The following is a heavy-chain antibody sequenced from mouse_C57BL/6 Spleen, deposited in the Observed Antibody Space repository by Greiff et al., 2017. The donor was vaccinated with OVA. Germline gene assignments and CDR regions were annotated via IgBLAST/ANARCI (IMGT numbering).Heavy chain of an antibody. CDR2: ISDGGSYT. D-gene: IGHD2-1*01. CDR3: ARDGDYYGNFEGFAY. CDR1: GFTFSSYA. V-gene: IGHV5-4*01. J-gene: IGHJ3*01. Sequence: EVHLVESGGGLVKPGGSLKLSCAASGFTFSSYAMSWVRQTPEKRLEWVATISDGGSYTYYPDNVKGRFTISRDNAKNNLYLQMSHLKSEDTAMYYCARDGDYYGNFEGFAYWGQGTLVTVSA.